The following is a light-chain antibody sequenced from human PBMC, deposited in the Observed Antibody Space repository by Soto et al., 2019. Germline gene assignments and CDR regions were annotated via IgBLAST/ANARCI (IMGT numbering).Light chain of an antibody. V-gene: IGKV3-15*01. J-gene: IGKJ1*01. Sequence: EIVMTQSPATLSVSPGERATLSCWASQSVSSNLAWYQQKPGQAPRLLIYGASTRATGIPARFSGSGSETEFTLTISSLQSEDFAVYYCQQYNNWPPTFGQGTKVDIK. CDR1: QSVSSN. CDR2: GAS. CDR3: QQYNNWPPT.